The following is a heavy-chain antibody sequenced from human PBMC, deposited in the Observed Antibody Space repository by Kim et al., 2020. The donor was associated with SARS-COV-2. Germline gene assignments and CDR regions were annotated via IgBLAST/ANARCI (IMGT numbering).Heavy chain of an antibody. V-gene: IGHV3-33*01. Sequence: KYYADSVKGRFTISRDNSKNTLYLQMNSLRAEDTAVYYCARAPDDSSIDYWGQGTLVTVSS. D-gene: IGHD3-22*01. J-gene: IGHJ4*02. CDR2: K. CDR3: ARAPDDSSIDY.